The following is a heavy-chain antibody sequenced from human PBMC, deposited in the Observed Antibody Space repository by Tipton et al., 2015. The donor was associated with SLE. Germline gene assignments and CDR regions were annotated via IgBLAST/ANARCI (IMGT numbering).Heavy chain of an antibody. V-gene: IGHV4-34*01. J-gene: IGHJ4*02. D-gene: IGHD6-6*01. CDR3: AIYGTARGDFDY. CDR1: GGSFSGCY. Sequence: TLSLTCAVYGGSFSGCYWCWIRQPPGKGLGWIGEINHSGSTNYNPSLKTRVTISVDTTKNQFSLKLSSVTAADTDVYYCAIYGTARGDFDYWGQGTLVTVSS. CDR2: INHSGST.